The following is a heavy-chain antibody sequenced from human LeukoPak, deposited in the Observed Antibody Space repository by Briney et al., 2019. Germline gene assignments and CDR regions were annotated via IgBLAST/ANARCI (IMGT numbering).Heavy chain of an antibody. V-gene: IGHV4-30-4*01. CDR2: IYYSGST. Sequence: SETLSLTCTVSGGSISSGDYYWSWIRQPPGKGLEWIGYIYYSGSTYYNPSLKSRVTISVDTSKNSVSLMLRSVTAADTAVYFCARPFQDYDKGTFFYFFDFWGQGILVTVSS. D-gene: IGHD3-22*01. J-gene: IGHJ4*02. CDR1: GGSISSGDYY. CDR3: ARPFQDYDKGTFFYFFDF.